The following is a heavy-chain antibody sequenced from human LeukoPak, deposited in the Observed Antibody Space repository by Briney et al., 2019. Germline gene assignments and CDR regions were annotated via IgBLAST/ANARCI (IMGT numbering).Heavy chain of an antibody. Sequence: MPSETLSLTCTVSGGSISSGDYYWSWIRQPPGKGLEWIGYIYYSGSTYYNPSLKSRVTISVDTSKNQFSLKLRSVTAADTAVYYCARHPGFWEGLTQSWFDPWGQGTLVTVSS. D-gene: IGHD3-3*01. CDR3: ARHPGFWEGLTQSWFDP. J-gene: IGHJ5*02. V-gene: IGHV4-30-4*08. CDR2: IYYSGST. CDR1: GGSISSGDYY.